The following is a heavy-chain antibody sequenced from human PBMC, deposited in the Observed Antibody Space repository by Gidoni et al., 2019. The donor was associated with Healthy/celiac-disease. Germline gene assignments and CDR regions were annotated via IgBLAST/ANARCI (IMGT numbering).Heavy chain of an antibody. CDR3: ARSPRSRNFDY. J-gene: IGHJ4*02. Sequence: QVQLQESGPGLVKPSQTLSLTCTVSGGSISSGSYYWSWIRQPAGKGLEWIGRINTSGSTNYNPSLKSRVTISVDTSKNQFSLKLSSVTAADTAVYYCARSPRSRNFDYWGQGTLVTVAS. CDR1: GGSISSGSYY. D-gene: IGHD2-2*01. V-gene: IGHV4-61*02. CDR2: INTSGST.